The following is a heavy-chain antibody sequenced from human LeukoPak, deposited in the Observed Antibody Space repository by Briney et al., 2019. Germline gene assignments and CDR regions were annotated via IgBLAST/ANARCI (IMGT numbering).Heavy chain of an antibody. J-gene: IGHJ4*02. Sequence: GGSLRLSCAASGFTVSSSYMSWVRQAPGKGLEWVSVIYSGGSTYYADSVKGRFTISRDNSNNTLYLQMNSLRAEDTAVYYCAKDSVFGRYSNDWYFVCWGQGILVTVSS. CDR1: GFTVSSSY. CDR3: AKDSVFGRYSNDWYFVC. CDR2: IYSGGST. D-gene: IGHD3-10*02. V-gene: IGHV3-53*01.